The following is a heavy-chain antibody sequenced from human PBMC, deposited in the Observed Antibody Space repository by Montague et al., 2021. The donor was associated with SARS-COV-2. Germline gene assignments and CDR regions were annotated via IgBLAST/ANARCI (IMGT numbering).Heavy chain of an antibody. CDR2: IYYSGST. J-gene: IGHJ6*02. D-gene: IGHD3-3*01. CDR3: ARHRVLRFWETDYYYYGMDV. CDR1: GGSISSSSYY. V-gene: IGHV4-39*01. Sequence: SETLSLTCTVSGGSISSSSYYWGWIRQPPGKGLEWIGRIYYSGSTYYNPSLKSRVTISVDTSKNQFSLKLSSVTAADTAVYYCARHRVLRFWETDYYYYGMDVWGQGTTVTVSS.